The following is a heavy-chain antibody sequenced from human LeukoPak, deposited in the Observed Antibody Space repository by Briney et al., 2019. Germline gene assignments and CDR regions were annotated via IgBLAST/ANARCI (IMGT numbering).Heavy chain of an antibody. CDR3: ARDKAPYYYYGMDV. Sequence: ASVKVSCKASGGTFSSYAISWVRQAPGQGLEWTGRIIPIFGIANYAQKFQGRVTITADKSTSTAYMELSSLRSEDTAVYYCARDKAPYYYYGMDVWGQGTTVTVSS. V-gene: IGHV1-69*04. J-gene: IGHJ6*02. CDR1: GGTFSSYA. CDR2: IIPIFGIA.